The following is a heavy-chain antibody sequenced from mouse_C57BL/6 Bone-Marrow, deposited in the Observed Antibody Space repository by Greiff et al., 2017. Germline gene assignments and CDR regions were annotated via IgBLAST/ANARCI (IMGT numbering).Heavy chain of an antibody. CDR2: LDPNSGGP. V-gene: IGHV1-72*01. CDR1: GYTFTSYW. J-gene: IGHJ2*01. D-gene: IGHD1-1*01. CDR3: AREDYGSIDY. Sequence: QVQLQQPGAELVKPGASVKLSCKASGYTFTSYWMHWVKQRPGRGLEWIGRLDPNSGGPKYNEKFKSKATLTVDKPSSTAYMQLSSLTSEDSAVYYCAREDYGSIDYWGQGTTLTVSS.